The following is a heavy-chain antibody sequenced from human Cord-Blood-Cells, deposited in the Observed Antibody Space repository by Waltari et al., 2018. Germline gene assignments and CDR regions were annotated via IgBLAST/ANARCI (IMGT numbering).Heavy chain of an antibody. Sequence: EVQLVESGGGLIQPGGSLRLSCAASGFTVSSNYMSWVRQAPGRGLGWVSVIYSGGSTYYADSVKGRFTISRDNSKNTLYLQMNSLRAEDTAVYYCARERDDSSGYYVYWYFDLWGRGTLVTVSS. V-gene: IGHV3-53*01. CDR3: ARERDDSSGYYVYWYFDL. D-gene: IGHD3-22*01. CDR1: GFTVSSNY. J-gene: IGHJ2*01. CDR2: IYSGGST.